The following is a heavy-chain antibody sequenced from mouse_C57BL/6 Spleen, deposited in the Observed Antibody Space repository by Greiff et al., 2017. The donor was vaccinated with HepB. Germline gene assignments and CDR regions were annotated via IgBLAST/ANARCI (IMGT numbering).Heavy chain of an antibody. Sequence: EVQLQQSGTVLARPGASVKMSCKTSGYTFTSYWMHWVKQRPGQGLEWIGAIYPGNSDTSYNQKFKGKAKLTAVTSASTAYMELSSLTNEDSAVYYCTRDYGSSYWYFDVGGTGTTVTVSS. CDR3: TRDYGSSYWYFDV. CDR1: GYTFTSYW. J-gene: IGHJ1*03. D-gene: IGHD1-1*01. V-gene: IGHV1-5*01. CDR2: IYPGNSDT.